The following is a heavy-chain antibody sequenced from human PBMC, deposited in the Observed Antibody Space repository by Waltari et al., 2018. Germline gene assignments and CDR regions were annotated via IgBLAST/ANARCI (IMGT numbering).Heavy chain of an antibody. Sequence: QVQLQQWGAGLLKPSETLSLTCAVYGGSFSGYYWSWIPQPPGKGLEWIGEINHSGSTNYNPSLKSRVTISVDTSKNQFSLKLSSVTAADTAVYYCASLVVVAANWFDPWGQGTLVTVSS. J-gene: IGHJ5*02. V-gene: IGHV4-34*01. CDR2: INHSGST. CDR3: ASLVVVAANWFDP. D-gene: IGHD2-15*01. CDR1: GGSFSGYY.